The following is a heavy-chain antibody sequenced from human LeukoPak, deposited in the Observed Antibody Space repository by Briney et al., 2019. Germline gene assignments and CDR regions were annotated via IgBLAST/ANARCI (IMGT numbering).Heavy chain of an antibody. V-gene: IGHV3-66*01. CDR3: VSYY. CDR1: GFTFSSYA. CDR2: TYGDGST. Sequence: GGSLRLSCAASGFTFSSYAMSWVRQAPGKGLEWVSITYGDGSTYYAESVKGRSTVSRDNSKSTLYLQMSSLRAEDTAVYYCVSYYWGQGALVTVSS. J-gene: IGHJ4*02.